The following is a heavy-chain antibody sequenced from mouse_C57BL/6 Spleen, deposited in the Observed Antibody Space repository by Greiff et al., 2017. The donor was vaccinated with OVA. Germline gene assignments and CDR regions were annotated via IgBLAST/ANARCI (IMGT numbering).Heavy chain of an antibody. V-gene: IGHV1-53*01. J-gene: IGHJ1*03. CDR2: INPSNGGT. CDR3: ATYYGSSYGDWYFDV. Sequence: QVQLQQSGTELVKPGASVKLSCKASGYTFTSYWMHWVKQRPGQGLEWIGNINPSNGGTNYNEKFKSKATLTVDKSSSTAYMQLSSLTSEDSAVYYGATYYGSSYGDWYFDVWGTGTTVTVSS. D-gene: IGHD1-1*01. CDR1: GYTFTSYW.